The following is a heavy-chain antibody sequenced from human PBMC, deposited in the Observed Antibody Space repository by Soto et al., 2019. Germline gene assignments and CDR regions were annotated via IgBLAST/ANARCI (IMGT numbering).Heavy chain of an antibody. J-gene: IGHJ5*02. CDR3: ARFTAYYYDSSGYYSGGWFDP. D-gene: IGHD3-22*01. V-gene: IGHV4-59*01. CDR2: IYYSGST. CDR1: GGSISSYY. Sequence: QVQLQESGPGLVKPSETLSLTCTVSGGSISSYYWSWIRQPPGKGLEWIGYIYYSGSTNYNPSLKSRVTISVDTSKNQFSLKLSSVTAADTAVYYCARFTAYYYDSSGYYSGGWFDPWGQGTLVTVSS.